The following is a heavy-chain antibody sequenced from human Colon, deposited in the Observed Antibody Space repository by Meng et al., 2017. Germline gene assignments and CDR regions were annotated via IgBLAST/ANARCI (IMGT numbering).Heavy chain of an antibody. V-gene: IGHV3-48*03. Sequence: GESLKISCAASGFTFSSYEMNWVRPALGKGLEWVSYISSSGSTIYYADSVKGRFTISRDNAKNSLYLQMNSLRAEDTAVYYCARDTAMVTLDYWGQGTLVTVSS. J-gene: IGHJ4*02. CDR3: ARDTAMVTLDY. D-gene: IGHD5-18*01. CDR1: GFTFSSYE. CDR2: ISSSGSTI.